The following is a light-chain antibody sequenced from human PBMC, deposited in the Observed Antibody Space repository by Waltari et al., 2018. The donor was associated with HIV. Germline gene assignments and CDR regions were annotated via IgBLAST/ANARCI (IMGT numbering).Light chain of an antibody. CDR2: EVS. Sequence: QSALTQPASVSGSPGQSITISCTGTSSALGAYNYVSWYQQHPGKAPKLMIYEVSNRPSGVSNRFSGSKSDNTASLTISGLQAEDEADYYCSSYTSQDTVVFGGGTKVTVL. CDR3: SSYTSQDTVV. J-gene: IGLJ2*01. CDR1: SSALGAYNY. V-gene: IGLV2-14*01.